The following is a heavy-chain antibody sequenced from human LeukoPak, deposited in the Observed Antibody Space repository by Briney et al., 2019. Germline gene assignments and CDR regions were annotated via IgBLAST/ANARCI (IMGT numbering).Heavy chain of an antibody. Sequence: GGSLRLSCAASGXIFSSYWMHWVRQAPGKGLVWVSRINSDGSSTSYADSVKGRFTISRDNAKNTLYLQMNSLRAEDTAVYYCARDTVIPYSQVGTTKDWGQGTLVTVSS. V-gene: IGHV3-74*01. CDR2: INSDGSST. D-gene: IGHD1-26*01. CDR1: GXIFSSYW. J-gene: IGHJ4*02. CDR3: ARDTVIPYSQVGTTKD.